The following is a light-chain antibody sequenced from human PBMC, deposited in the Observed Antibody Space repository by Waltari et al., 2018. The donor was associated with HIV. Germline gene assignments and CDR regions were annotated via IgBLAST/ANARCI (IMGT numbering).Light chain of an antibody. V-gene: IGLV3-25*03. CDR2: KDN. CDR3: QSTDVRGTQVI. Sequence: SYELAQQLSGSVSPGQTAAITCFGDALENQTTNWYRRKPGQSPVLVSYKDNPMPSGIPERFSASSSGTTVTLTISGVQAEDEADYSCQSTDVRGTQVIFGGGTKLTVL. CDR1: ALENQT. J-gene: IGLJ2*01.